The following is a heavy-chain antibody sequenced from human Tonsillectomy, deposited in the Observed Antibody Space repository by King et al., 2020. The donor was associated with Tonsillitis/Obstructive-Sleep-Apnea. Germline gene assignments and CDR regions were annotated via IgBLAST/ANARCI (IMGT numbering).Heavy chain of an antibody. V-gene: IGHV4-34*01. D-gene: IGHD3-9*01. CDR2: INHGGST. J-gene: IGHJ4*02. CDR1: GGSFSAYY. CDR3: ARGDLLTGYYASTDXDX. Sequence: QVQLQQWGAGLLKPSETLSLTCAVYGGSFSAYYWSWIRQPPGKGLEWIGEINHGGSTKYNPSLKSRVIISLDTSRNQFSLKLSSVTAADTAVYYCARGDLLTGYYASTDXDXXGQGTLVTVSA.